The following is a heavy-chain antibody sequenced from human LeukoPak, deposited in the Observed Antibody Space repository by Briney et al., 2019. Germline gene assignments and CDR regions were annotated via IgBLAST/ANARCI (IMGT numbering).Heavy chain of an antibody. D-gene: IGHD3-22*01. CDR2: ISGSGGST. V-gene: IGHV3-23*01. Sequence: PGGSLRLSCAASGFTFSSYAMSWVRQAPGKGLEWVSAISGSGGSTYYADSVKGRFTISRDNSKNTLYLQMNSLRAEDTAVYYCAKDIYSLHYYDSSGQFDAFDIWGQGTMVTVSS. CDR3: AKDIYSLHYYDSSGQFDAFDI. J-gene: IGHJ3*02. CDR1: GFTFSSYA.